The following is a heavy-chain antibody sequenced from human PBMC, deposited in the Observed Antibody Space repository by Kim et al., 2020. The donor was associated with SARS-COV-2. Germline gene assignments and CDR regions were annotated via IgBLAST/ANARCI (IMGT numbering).Heavy chain of an antibody. CDR2: INSISSTI. CDR3: AKGYYYYYGMDV. Sequence: GGSLRLSCAASGFTFSSYSMNWVRQAPGKGLEWFSYINSISSTIYYADSVKGRFTISRDNAKNSLYLQMNSLRDEDTAVYYCAKGYYYYYGMDVWGQGT. CDR1: GFTFSSYS. J-gene: IGHJ6*02. V-gene: IGHV3-48*02.